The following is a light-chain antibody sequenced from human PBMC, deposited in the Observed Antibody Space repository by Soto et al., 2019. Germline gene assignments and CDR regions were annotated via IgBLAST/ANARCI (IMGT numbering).Light chain of an antibody. V-gene: IGKV1-5*01. J-gene: IGKJ1*01. Sequence: IQMTQSPSTLSASVGDRVTITCRASHNIERWMAWYQQKRGRAPSLLIFDATTLHSGVPSRFSSGGSGTEFTLPINGLQPDDFATYYCQQFAKSSTFGQGTTVEIK. CDR3: QQFAKSST. CDR2: DAT. CDR1: HNIERW.